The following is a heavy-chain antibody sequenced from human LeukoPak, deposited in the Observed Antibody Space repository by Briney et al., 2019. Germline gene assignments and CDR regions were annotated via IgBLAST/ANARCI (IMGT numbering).Heavy chain of an antibody. CDR1: GFTFSSYA. CDR3: AKVRLPARPYQLLYQGRNYYYYYGMDV. D-gene: IGHD2-2*02. CDR2: ISGSGGST. Sequence: GGSLRLSCAASGFTFSSYAMSWVRQAPGEGLEWVSAISGSGGSTYYADSVKGRFTISRDNSKNTLYLQMNSLRAEDTAVYYCAKVRLPARPYQLLYQGRNYYYYYGMDVWGQGTTVTVSS. J-gene: IGHJ6*02. V-gene: IGHV3-23*01.